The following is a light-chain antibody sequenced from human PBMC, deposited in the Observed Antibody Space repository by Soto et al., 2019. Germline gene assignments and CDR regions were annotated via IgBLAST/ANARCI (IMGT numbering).Light chain of an antibody. CDR2: TVS. Sequence: DIVMTQTPLSLTVTPGEPASISCRASQSLLDRDDGNTYLDWYLQKPGQSPQLLIYTVSSRASGIPDRFSGSGTGTDFTLTISSVEVQDVGVYYCMQRIEFPHTFGGGTKVEIK. CDR1: QSLLDRDDGNTY. CDR3: MQRIEFPHT. V-gene: IGKV2-40*01. J-gene: IGKJ4*01.